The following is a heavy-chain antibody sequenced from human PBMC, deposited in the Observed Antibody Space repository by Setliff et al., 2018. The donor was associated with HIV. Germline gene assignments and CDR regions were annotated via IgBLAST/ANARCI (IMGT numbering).Heavy chain of an antibody. J-gene: IGHJ4*02. CDR3: VSSFDPPYYFDH. CDR2: IGGHGDGST. V-gene: IGHV3-23*01. CDR1: GFTFSTYA. D-gene: IGHD3-9*01. Sequence: GGSLRLSCAATGFTFSTYAMSWVRQAPGKGLEWVSTIGGHGDGSTYYADSVKGRFTISRDDSKNTLYLQMNSLTIDDTAVYYCVSSFDPPYYFDHWGEGLKVTVSS.